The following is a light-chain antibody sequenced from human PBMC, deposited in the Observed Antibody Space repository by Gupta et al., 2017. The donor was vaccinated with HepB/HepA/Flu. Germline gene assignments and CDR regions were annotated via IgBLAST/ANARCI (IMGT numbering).Light chain of an antibody. CDR2: NDK. J-gene: IGLJ1*01. CDR3: QVGHPTTDHYV. CDR1: NIGRKS. Sequence: SYVPTQPPSVSAAPGTTARIPCGGNNIGRKSVHWYQQRAGQAPILVIYNDKDRPSGIPERFSGSNSGNTGTLTISRVEVRDEADYYCQVGHPTTDHYVFGTGTKVTGL. V-gene: IGLV3-21*04.